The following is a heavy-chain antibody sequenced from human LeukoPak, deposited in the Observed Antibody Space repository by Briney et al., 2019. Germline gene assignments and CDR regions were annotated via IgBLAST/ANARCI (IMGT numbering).Heavy chain of an antibody. CDR1: GFTVSSNY. Sequence: PGGSLRLSCAATGFTVSSNYMSWVRQAPGKGLEWVSVIYSGGSTYYADSVKGRFTISRDNAKNSLYLQMNSLRAKDTAVYYCARDLSLRWFGELLYDYWGQGTLVTVSS. D-gene: IGHD3-10*01. J-gene: IGHJ4*02. V-gene: IGHV3-66*01. CDR3: ARDLSLRWFGELLYDY. CDR2: IYSGGST.